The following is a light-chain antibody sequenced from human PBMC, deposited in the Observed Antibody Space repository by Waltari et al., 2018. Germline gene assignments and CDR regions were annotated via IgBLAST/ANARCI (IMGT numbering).Light chain of an antibody. CDR3: HVWDMTSDSWV. J-gene: IGLJ3*02. CDR1: NIGRKS. V-gene: IGLV3-21*02. Sequence: SYVLTQPRSVSVAPGQTARITCGGQNIGRKSVHWYQQKAGRAPVLVLYDDASRPSGIPGQFSGFISADTATLAISGVEPGDEADYYCHVWDMTSDSWVFGGGTHLAVL. CDR2: DDA.